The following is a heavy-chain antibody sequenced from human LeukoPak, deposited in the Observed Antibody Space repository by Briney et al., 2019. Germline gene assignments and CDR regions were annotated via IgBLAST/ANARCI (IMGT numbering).Heavy chain of an antibody. J-gene: IGHJ3*02. CDR2: ISSNGGRT. CDR1: GFTFSSYD. V-gene: IGHV3-64*01. CDR3: ARGGEWFAFDI. Sequence: GGSLRLSCAASGFTFSSYDMHWVRQAPGKGLEYVSAISSNGGRTYYANSVKGRFTISRDSSKNTLYLQMGSLRAEDMAVYYCARGGEWFAFDIWGQGTLVTVSS. D-gene: IGHD3-3*01.